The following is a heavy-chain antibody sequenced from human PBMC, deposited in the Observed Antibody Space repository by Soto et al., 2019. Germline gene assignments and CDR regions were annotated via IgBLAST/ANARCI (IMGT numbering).Heavy chain of an antibody. CDR1: GGTFSSYA. D-gene: IGHD3-10*01. V-gene: IGHV1-69*06. CDR3: ARSGRYYGSGTNWFDP. J-gene: IGHJ5*02. CDR2: IIPIFGTA. Sequence: GASVKVSCKASGGTFSSYAISWVRQAPGQGLEWMGGIIPIFGTANYAQKFQGRVTITADKSTSTAYMELSSLRSEDTAVYYCARSGRYYGSGTNWFDPWGQGTLVTVSS.